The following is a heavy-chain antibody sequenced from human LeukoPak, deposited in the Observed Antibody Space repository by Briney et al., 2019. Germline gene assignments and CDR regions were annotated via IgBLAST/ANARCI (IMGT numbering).Heavy chain of an antibody. CDR1: GGSIRSYY. D-gene: IGHD6-19*01. CDR3: ARGHRIAVAGMDY. CDR2: FYTSGST. J-gene: IGHJ4*02. V-gene: IGHV4-4*07. Sequence: SETLSLTCTVSGGSIRSYYWSWIRQPAGQGLEWIGRFYTSGSTNYNPSLKSRATMSVDTSKNQFSLKLSSVTAADTAVYYCARGHRIAVAGMDYWGQGTLVTVSS.